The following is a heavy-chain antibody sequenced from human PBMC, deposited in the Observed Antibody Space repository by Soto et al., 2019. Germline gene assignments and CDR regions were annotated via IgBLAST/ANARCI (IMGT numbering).Heavy chain of an antibody. CDR2: IYYSGST. V-gene: IGHV4-59*01. Sequence: QVQLQESGPGLVKPSETLSLTCTVSGGSISSYYWSWIRQPPGKGLEWIGYIYYSGSTNYNPSLNSRVTISVDTSKNQCALKLSSVTAADTAVYYRAREGPGYYDSSGYYHYYYYCGIDVWGLGTTVTVSS. D-gene: IGHD3-22*01. CDR3: AREGPGYYDSSGYYHYYYYCGIDV. CDR1: GGSISSYY. J-gene: IGHJ6*02.